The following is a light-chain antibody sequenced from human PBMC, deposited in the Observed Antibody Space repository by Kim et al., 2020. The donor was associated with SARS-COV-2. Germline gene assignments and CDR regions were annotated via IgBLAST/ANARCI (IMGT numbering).Light chain of an antibody. CDR2: GAS. V-gene: IGKV3-20*01. CDR3: QQFGGSPEIT. CDR1: QAVGGNF. J-gene: IGKJ5*01. Sequence: PGETVTLSCRASQAVGGNFLAWYQHKFGRAPRLLILGASTRASGISDRFSGSGSGTDFTLTISRLEPEDSAVYYCQQFGGSPEITFGQGTRREIK.